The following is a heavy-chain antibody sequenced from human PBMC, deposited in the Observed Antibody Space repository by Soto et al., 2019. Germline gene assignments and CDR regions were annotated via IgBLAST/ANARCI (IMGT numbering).Heavy chain of an antibody. CDR3: ATTVVTPGIPFDY. J-gene: IGHJ4*02. V-gene: IGHV3-33*01. CDR2: IWYDGSNK. D-gene: IGHD4-17*01. Sequence: QVQLVESGGGVVQPGRSLRLSCAASGFTFSSYGMHWVRQAPGKGLEWVAVIWYDGSNKNYADSVKGRFTISRDNSKNTLYLQMNSLRAEDTAVYYCATTVVTPGIPFDYWGQGTLVTVSS. CDR1: GFTFSSYG.